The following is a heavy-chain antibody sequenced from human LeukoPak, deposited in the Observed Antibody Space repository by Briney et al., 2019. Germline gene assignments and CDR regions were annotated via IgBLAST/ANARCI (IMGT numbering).Heavy chain of an antibody. J-gene: IGHJ6*03. CDR2: INHSGST. CDR1: SGSISNTLYY. D-gene: IGHD5-24*01. V-gene: IGHV4-39*07. Sequence: SETLSLTCTVSSGSISNTLYYWGWIRQPPGKGLEWIGEINHSGSTNYNPSLKSRVTISVDTSKNQFSLKLSSVTAADTAVYYCARCRDGYNYVSYYYYYMDVWGKGTTVTVSS. CDR3: ARCRDGYNYVSYYYYYMDV.